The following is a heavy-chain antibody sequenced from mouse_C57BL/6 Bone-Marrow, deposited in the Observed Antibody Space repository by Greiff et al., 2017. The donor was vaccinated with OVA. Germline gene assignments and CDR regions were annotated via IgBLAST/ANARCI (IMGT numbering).Heavy chain of an antibody. V-gene: IGHV1-59*01. J-gene: IGHJ2*01. CDR1: GYTFTSYW. CDR3: ARSDYYGSSGDF. CDR2: IDPSDSYT. Sequence: QVQLQQPGAELVRPGTSVKLSCKASGYTFTSYWMHWVKQRPGQGLEWIGVIDPSDSYTNYNQKFKGKATLTVDTSSSTAYMQLSSLTSEDSAVYYCARSDYYGSSGDFWGQGTTLTVSS. D-gene: IGHD1-1*01.